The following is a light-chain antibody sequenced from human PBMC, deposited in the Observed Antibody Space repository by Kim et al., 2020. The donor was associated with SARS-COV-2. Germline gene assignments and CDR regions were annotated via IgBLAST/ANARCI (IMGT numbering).Light chain of an antibody. CDR3: QQYKSYPIT. V-gene: IGKV1-16*02. Sequence: ASVGDRVTLTCRESQDIKNYLAWFQHKPGQAPKSLIYAASTLQGGVPSKFSGSGSGTDFTLTISSLQPEDFTTYYFQQYKSYPITFGQGTRLEIK. J-gene: IGKJ5*01. CDR1: QDIKNY. CDR2: AAS.